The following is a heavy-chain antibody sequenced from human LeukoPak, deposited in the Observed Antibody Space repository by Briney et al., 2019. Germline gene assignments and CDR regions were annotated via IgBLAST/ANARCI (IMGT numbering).Heavy chain of an antibody. J-gene: IGHJ4*02. V-gene: IGHV4-59*12. CDR1: GGSISSYY. CDR3: ARDKSMVREIDY. CDR2: IYYSGST. Sequence: SETLSLTCTVSGGSISSYYWSWIRQPPGKGLEWIGYIYYSGSTNNNPSLKSRVTISVDTSKKQFSLKLSSVTAADTAVYYCARDKSMVREIDYWGQGTLVTVSS. D-gene: IGHD3-10*01.